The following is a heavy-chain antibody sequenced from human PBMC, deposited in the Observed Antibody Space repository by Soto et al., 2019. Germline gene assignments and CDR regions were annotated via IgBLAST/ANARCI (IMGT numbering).Heavy chain of an antibody. CDR2: ISGSGGST. CDR3: AGGYGGNSGNVFDI. D-gene: IGHD4-17*01. J-gene: IGHJ3*02. V-gene: IGHV3-23*01. CDR1: GFTFSSYA. Sequence: GGSLRLSCAASGFTFSSYAMSWVRQAPGKGLEWVSAISGSGGSTYYADSVKGRFTISRDNAKNSLYLQMNSLRAEDTAVYYCAGGYGGNSGNVFDIWGQGTMVTVS.